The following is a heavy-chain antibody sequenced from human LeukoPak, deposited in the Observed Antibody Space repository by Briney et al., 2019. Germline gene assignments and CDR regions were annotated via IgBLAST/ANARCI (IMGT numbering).Heavy chain of an antibody. CDR1: GYTFTGYY. J-gene: IGHJ4*02. Sequence: GASVKVSCKASGYTFTGYYMHWVRQAPGQGLEWMGWISPNSDGTNYAQKFQGRVTMTRDTSINTAYMELSRLRSDDTAVYYCAGDMVRGVILRRVLEYWGQGTLVTVSS. V-gene: IGHV1-2*02. CDR3: AGDMVRGVILRRVLEY. D-gene: IGHD3-10*01. CDR2: ISPNSDGT.